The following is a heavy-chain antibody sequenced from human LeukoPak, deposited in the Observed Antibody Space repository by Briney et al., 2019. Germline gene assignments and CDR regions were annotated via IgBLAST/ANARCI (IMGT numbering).Heavy chain of an antibody. V-gene: IGHV3-9*01. CDR3: ARATTYDILTGYFDY. D-gene: IGHD3-9*01. J-gene: IGHJ4*02. CDR1: GFTFDDYA. Sequence: GGSLRLSCAASGFTFDDYAMHWVRQAPGKGLEWVSGISWNSGIIDYADSVKGRFTISRDNAKNSLYLQMNSLRAEDTAVYYCARATTYDILTGYFDYWGQGTLVTVSS. CDR2: ISWNSGII.